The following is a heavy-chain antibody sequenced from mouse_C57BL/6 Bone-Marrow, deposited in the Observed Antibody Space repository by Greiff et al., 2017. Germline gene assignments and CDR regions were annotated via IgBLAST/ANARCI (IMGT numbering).Heavy chain of an antibody. J-gene: IGHJ4*01. D-gene: IGHD2-1*01. CDR2: ISDGGSYT. CDR3: AREIYYGNYGLAMDY. V-gene: IGHV5-4*01. CDR1: GFTFSSYA. Sequence: EVQGVESGGGLVKPGGSLKLSCAASGFTFSSYAMSWVRQTPEKRLEWVATISDGGSYTYYPDNVKGRVTISRDNAKNNLYLQMSHLKSEDTAMYYCAREIYYGNYGLAMDYWGQGTSVTVSS.